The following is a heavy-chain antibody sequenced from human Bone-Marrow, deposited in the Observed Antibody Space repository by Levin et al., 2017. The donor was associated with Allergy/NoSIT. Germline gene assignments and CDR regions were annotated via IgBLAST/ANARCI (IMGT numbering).Heavy chain of an antibody. CDR3: ARAVGGYCGDSICYYGLDV. CDR2: INPNSGGT. D-gene: IGHD2-21*01. J-gene: IGHJ6*02. Sequence: PGGSLRLSCKASGYTFIGYYLHWVRRAPGQGLEWMGWINPNSGGTQSTQKFQGRVTMTRDTSISTAYMELSRLSFDDTAVYYCARAVGGYCGDSICYYGLDVWGQGTTVTVSS. CDR1: GYTFIGYY. V-gene: IGHV1-2*02.